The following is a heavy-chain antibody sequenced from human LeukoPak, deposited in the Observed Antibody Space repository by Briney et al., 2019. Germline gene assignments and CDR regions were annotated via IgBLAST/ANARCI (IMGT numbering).Heavy chain of an antibody. CDR2: MNQDGSGK. CDR1: GFTFSNYW. D-gene: IGHD3-16*01. Sequence: GESLRLSCAASGFTFSNYWMTWVRQAPGKGLEWVANMNQDGSGKYCVDSAKGRFAISRDNAKNSLYLQMNNLRAEDTAVYYCARDNDRKDDSWGQGTLVTVSS. CDR3: ARDNDRKDDS. J-gene: IGHJ5*02. V-gene: IGHV3-7*01.